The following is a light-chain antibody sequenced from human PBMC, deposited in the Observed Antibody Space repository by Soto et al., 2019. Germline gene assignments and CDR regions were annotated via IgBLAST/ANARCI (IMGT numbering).Light chain of an antibody. Sequence: EIVLTQSPGTLSLSPGEGGTLSCRASQSISSSYLAWYQQKPGQSPRLHIYAASSRATGIPDRFSGSGSGTHFTLTISRLEPEDFAVYYCQLYGGSHMFSFGQGTKLEIK. CDR2: AAS. V-gene: IGKV3-20*01. J-gene: IGKJ2*01. CDR3: QLYGGSHMFS. CDR1: QSISSSY.